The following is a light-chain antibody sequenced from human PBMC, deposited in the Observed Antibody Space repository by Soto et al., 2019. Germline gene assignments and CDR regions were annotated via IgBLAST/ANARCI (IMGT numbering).Light chain of an antibody. V-gene: IGKV1-5*01. Sequence: IQMAQSPSTLSASVGDRVSITCRASQSVSSWLAWYQQKPGKAHKLLIYDASGLESGVQSRFSGSGSGTEFTLTIRSLQPDDFATYYCKQYNSYSQTFGQGTKVDIK. CDR1: QSVSSW. J-gene: IGKJ1*01. CDR3: KQYNSYSQT. CDR2: DAS.